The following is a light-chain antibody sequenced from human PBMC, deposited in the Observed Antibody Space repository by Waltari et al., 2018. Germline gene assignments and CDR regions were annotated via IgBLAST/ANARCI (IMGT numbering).Light chain of an antibody. CDR1: QSVNNF. V-gene: IGKV3-11*01. CDR2: DAS. J-gene: IGKJ4*01. Sequence: EIVLTQSPATLSLSPGERATLSCRASQSVNNFLGWYQQKPGQAPRLLIFDASNRAAGIPARFSGIGSRTDFTLTISSLEPEDFAVYYCQQNRDWPLTFGGGTRVEIK. CDR3: QQNRDWPLT.